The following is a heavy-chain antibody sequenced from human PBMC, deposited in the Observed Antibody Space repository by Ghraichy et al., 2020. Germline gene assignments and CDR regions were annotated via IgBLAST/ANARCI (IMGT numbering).Heavy chain of an antibody. J-gene: IGHJ4*02. Sequence: GESLNISCAASGFTFSSFAMTWVRQAPGKGLEWVSGISGSGESTYYADSVKGRFTISRDNSKNTLYLQMSSLRADDTAVYYCAKDLTTTTVTAFDFWGQGTLVTVSS. CDR3: AKDLTTTTVTAFDF. D-gene: IGHD4-17*01. CDR1: GFTFSSFA. V-gene: IGHV3-23*01. CDR2: ISGSGEST.